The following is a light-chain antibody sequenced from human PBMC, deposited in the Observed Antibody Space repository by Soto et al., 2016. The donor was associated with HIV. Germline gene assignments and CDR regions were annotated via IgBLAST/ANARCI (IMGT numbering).Light chain of an antibody. J-gene: IGKJ2*01. CDR3: QQFGNSPYT. CDR1: QSISSY. V-gene: IGKV1-39*01. Sequence: DIQMTQSPSSLSASVGDRVTITCRASQSISSYLNWYQQKPGKATKLLIYAASSLQSGVPSRFSGSGSGTDFTLTISSLQPEDFATYYCQQFGNSPYTFGQGTKLEIK. CDR2: AAS.